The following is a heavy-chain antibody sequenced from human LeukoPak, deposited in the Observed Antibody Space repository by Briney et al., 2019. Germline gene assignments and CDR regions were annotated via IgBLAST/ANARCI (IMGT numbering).Heavy chain of an antibody. CDR1: GFTFDKYG. J-gene: IGHJ4*02. Sequence: RTGGSLRLSCAASGFTFDKYGMSWVRQTPGKGLEWVAGIRWNGGSAGYGDSVKGRFTISRDNAKNSLYLQMNSLRAEDTALYYCARGMYYFHTGGFYSKYYYDSWGQGTLVTVSS. CDR2: IRWNGGSA. CDR3: ARGMYYFHTGGFYSKYYYDS. V-gene: IGHV3-20*04. D-gene: IGHD2-8*02.